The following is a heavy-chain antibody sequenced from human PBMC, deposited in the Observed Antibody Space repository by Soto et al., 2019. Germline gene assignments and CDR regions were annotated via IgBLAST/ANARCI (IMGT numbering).Heavy chain of an antibody. CDR1: GYPVTAYY. J-gene: IGHJ3*02. V-gene: IGHV1-2*02. CDR2: INPATGAA. CDR3: ARGGGVGVAGSAAFDM. D-gene: IGHD3-3*01. Sequence: QLHLVQSGAVVKKPGASVTVSCSASGYPVTAYYMHWVRQAPGRGLEWMGGINPATGAAKYTQTFQGRVTMTRDTSTSTVFRELSGLNSEDTSGFYCARGGGVGVAGSAAFDMWGQGTLVTVSS.